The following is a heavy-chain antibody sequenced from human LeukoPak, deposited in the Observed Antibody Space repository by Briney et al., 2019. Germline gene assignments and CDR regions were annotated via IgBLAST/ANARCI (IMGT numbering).Heavy chain of an antibody. Sequence: ASVKVSCKASGYTFTSYYMHWVRQAPGQGLEWMGWINPSSGGTNYAQKFQGRVTMTRDTSISTAYMELNRLRSDDTAVYYCARDVGEYCSSTSCYASDKWGQGTLVTVSS. D-gene: IGHD2-2*01. J-gene: IGHJ4*02. CDR3: ARDVGEYCSSTSCYASDK. CDR1: GYTFTSYY. CDR2: INPSSGGT. V-gene: IGHV1-2*02.